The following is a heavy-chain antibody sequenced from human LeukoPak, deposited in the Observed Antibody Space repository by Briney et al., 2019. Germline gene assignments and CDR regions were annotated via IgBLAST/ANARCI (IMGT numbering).Heavy chain of an antibody. J-gene: IGHJ4*02. CDR1: GFTFNSYA. D-gene: IGHD3-10*01. V-gene: IGHV3-23*01. CDR3: AKWLSGSYYSSFDY. Sequence: HTGGSLRLSCAASGFTFNSYAMSWVRQAPGKGLEWVSTIGGSGGGIYYAESVKGRFTISRDNSKNTLYLQMNSLRAEDTAVYYCAKWLSGSYYSSFDYWGQGTLVTVFS. CDR2: IGGSGGGI.